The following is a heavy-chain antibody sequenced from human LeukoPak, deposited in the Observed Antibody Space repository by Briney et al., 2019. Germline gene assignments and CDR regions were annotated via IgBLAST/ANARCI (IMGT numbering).Heavy chain of an antibody. J-gene: IGHJ5*02. CDR2: IYYSGTT. Sequence: SETLSLTCTVSGGSISSYYWSWIRQPPGKGLEWIGYIYYSGTTNYNPSLRSRVTISVDMSKNQFSLKLSSVTAADTAVYYCARGGIQLWSNNWVDPWGQGTLVTVSS. V-gene: IGHV4-59*01. D-gene: IGHD5-18*01. CDR1: GGSISSYY. CDR3: ARGGIQLWSNNWVDP.